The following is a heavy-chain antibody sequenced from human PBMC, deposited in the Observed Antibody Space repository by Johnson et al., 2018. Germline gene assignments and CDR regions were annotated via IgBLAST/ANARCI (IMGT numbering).Heavy chain of an antibody. D-gene: IGHD2-15*01. Sequence: QVQLQESGPGLVKSLETLSLICTISGGSISRHSWSWIRQSPGKGLEWIGNVFYSGDTNYKPSLRRRGTISADPSKNQFSLKLRSVTAADTAVYYCARGRGRRGSDNTWAYYYMDVWGNGTTVTVSS. CDR2: VFYSGDT. CDR1: GGSISRHS. V-gene: IGHV4-59*11. J-gene: IGHJ6*03. CDR3: ARGRGRRGSDNTWAYYYMDV.